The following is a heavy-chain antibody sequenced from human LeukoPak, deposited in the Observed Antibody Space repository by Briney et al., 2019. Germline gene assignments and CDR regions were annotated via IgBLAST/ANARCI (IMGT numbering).Heavy chain of an antibody. Sequence: ASVKVSCKASGYTFTSYYMHWVRQAPGQGLEWMGIINPSGGSTSYAQKFQGRVTITADKSTSTAYMELSSLRSEDTAVYYCARDLDTAMDDYWGQGTLVTVSS. CDR3: ARDLDTAMDDY. V-gene: IGHV1-46*01. J-gene: IGHJ4*02. CDR2: INPSGGST. CDR1: GYTFTSYY. D-gene: IGHD5-18*01.